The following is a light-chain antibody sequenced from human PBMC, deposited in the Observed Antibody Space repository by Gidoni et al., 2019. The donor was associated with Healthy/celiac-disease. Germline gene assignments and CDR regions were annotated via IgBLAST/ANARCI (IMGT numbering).Light chain of an antibody. CDR2: ASF. J-gene: IGKJ4*01. CDR3: QQSESTPLT. CDR1: QSINGY. Sequence: DIQMTQSPSSLSGSVGDTVTITCRASQSINGYVNWYQQKPGKAPKLLIFASFTLQRGVPSRFSGSGAGTDFTLTINNLQPEDFATYYCQQSESTPLTFGGGTNVDIK. V-gene: IGKV1-39*01.